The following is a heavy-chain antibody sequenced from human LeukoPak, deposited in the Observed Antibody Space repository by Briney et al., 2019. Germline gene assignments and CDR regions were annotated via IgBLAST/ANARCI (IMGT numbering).Heavy chain of an antibody. CDR3: ASENSSGWYGDY. CDR1: GGSISSYY. V-gene: IGHV4-59*05. J-gene: IGHJ4*02. CDR2: IYYSGST. Sequence: SETLSLTCTVSGGSISSYYWSWIRQPPGKGLEWIGSIYYSGSTYFNPSLKSRVTISVDTSKNQFSLKLSSVTAADTAVYYCASENSSGWYGDYWGQGTLVTVSS. D-gene: IGHD6-19*01.